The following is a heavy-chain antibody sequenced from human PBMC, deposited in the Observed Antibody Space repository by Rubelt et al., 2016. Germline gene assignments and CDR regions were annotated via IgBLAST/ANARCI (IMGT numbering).Heavy chain of an antibody. CDR3: ARRLAAPEYYFDY. V-gene: IGHV1-2*02. CDR2: INPNSGGT. J-gene: IGHJ4*02. Sequence: HWARQAPGQGLEWMGWINPNSGGTNYAQKFQGRVTMTRDTSISTAYMELSRLRSDDTAVYYCARRLAAPEYYFDYWGQGTLVTVSS. D-gene: IGHD2-15*01.